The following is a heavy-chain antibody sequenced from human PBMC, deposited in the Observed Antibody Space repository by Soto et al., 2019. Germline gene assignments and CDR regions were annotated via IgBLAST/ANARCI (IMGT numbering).Heavy chain of an antibody. CDR3: AREGNLGRWLQPLDF. D-gene: IGHD5-12*01. CDR1: GGSISSYY. Sequence: PSETLSLTCTVSGGSISSYYWSWIRQPPGKGLEWIGYIYYSGSTNYNPSLKSRVTISVDTSKNQFSLKLSSVTAADTAVYYCAREGNLGRWLQPLDFWGQGTLVTVSS. CDR2: IYYSGST. V-gene: IGHV4-59*01. J-gene: IGHJ4*02.